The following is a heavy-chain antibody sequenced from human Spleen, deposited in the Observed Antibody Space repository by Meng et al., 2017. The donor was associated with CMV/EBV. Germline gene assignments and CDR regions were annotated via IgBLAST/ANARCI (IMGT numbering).Heavy chain of an antibody. CDR1: FGSVRRSYYH. D-gene: IGHD1-14*01. CDR2: VYYCRTI. CDR3: ATFPWRTSHFDY. Sequence: ASFGSVRRSYYHLSWIRPPPGARLAWFGYVYYCRTIDYPPSLRGRVTMSLATSKNQFSLMVSSVNAADTAVYYCATFPWRTSHFDYWGQGILVTVSS. J-gene: IGHJ4*02. V-gene: IGHV4-61*01.